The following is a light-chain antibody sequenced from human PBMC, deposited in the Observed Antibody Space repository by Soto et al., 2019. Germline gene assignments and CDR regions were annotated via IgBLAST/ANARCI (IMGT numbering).Light chain of an antibody. CDR1: SSDVGSYKF. Sequence: QSALTQPASVSGSPGQSITISCTGTSSDVGSYKFVSWYQQYPGKAPKLMIYEGSKRPSGVSDRFSGSKSGNTASLTISGLQAEDEADYFCCSYAGGSNVFGAGTKGHRP. V-gene: IGLV2-23*03. CDR2: EGS. J-gene: IGLJ1*01. CDR3: CSYAGGSNV.